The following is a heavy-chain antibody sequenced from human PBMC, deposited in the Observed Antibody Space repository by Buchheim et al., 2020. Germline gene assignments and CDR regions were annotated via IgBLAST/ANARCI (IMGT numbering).Heavy chain of an antibody. CDR2: ISYDGSSK. V-gene: IGHV3-30*18. CDR3: ANLYESGSYSRFHFYGMDV. D-gene: IGHD3-10*01. Sequence: QVQLVESGGGVVQPGRSLSLSCAASGFTFSSYAMHWVRQAPGKGLEWVTAISYDGSSKYYAESVKGRFIISRDNSENTLYLQMNSLRLDDTAIYYCANLYESGSYSRFHFYGMDVWGQGTT. CDR1: GFTFSSYA. J-gene: IGHJ6*02.